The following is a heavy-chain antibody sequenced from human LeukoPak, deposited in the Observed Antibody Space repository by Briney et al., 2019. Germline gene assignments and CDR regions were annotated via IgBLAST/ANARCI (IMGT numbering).Heavy chain of an antibody. D-gene: IGHD3-9*01. Sequence: APVKVSCKASGYTFTSYAISWVRQAPGQGLEWVGWISADNGNTDYAQRFQGRVTMTTDTSTSTAYMELRSLRSEDTAVYYCARGSRPVYNLLTGKRYFDYWGQGTLLTVSS. V-gene: IGHV1-18*01. CDR1: GYTFTSYA. J-gene: IGHJ4*02. CDR2: ISADNGNT. CDR3: ARGSRPVYNLLTGKRYFDY.